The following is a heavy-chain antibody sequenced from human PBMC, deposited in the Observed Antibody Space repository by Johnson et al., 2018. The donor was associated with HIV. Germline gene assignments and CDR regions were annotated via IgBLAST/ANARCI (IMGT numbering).Heavy chain of an antibody. CDR3: ARDQVAVVSPGAAFDI. CDR2: ISWNRGSI. V-gene: IGHV3-9*01. CDR1: GFTFSSYA. Sequence: VQLVESGGGVVQPGGSLRLSCATSGFTFSSYAMHWVRQAPGKGLEWVSGISWNRGSIGYADSVKGRFTISRDNAKNSLYLQMNSLRAEDTAVYYCARDQVAVVSPGAAFDIWGQGTMVTVSS. D-gene: IGHD4-23*01. J-gene: IGHJ3*02.